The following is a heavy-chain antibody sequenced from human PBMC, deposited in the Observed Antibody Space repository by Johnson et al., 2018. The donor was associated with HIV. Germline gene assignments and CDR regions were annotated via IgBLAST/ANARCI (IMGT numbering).Heavy chain of an antibody. Sequence: VQLVESGGGVVQPGTSLRLSCAASGFTFSSHGMHWVRQAPGKGLEWVSVIYSGGSTYYADSVKGRFTISRDNSKNTLYLQMNSLRAEDTAVYYCARDVKVCAFDIWGQGTMVTVSS. CDR3: ARDVKVCAFDI. CDR1: GFTFSSHG. CDR2: IYSGGST. J-gene: IGHJ3*02. D-gene: IGHD3-16*01. V-gene: IGHV3-66*01.